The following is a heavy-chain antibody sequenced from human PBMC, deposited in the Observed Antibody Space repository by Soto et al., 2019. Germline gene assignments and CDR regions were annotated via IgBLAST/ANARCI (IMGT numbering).Heavy chain of an antibody. CDR2: INPANGNT. J-gene: IGHJ4*02. V-gene: IGHV1-3*05. Sequence: QVQLAQSGAEERKPGASVKVSCEATGYTFTAYAIHLVRQAPGQRLEWMGWINPANGNTKYSQKFQGRLTITSGTSANTVYMELNSLTSEDTAMYYCTRSAISPYGGLIGPFDYWGQGNLVTVSS. CDR3: TRSAISPYGGLIGPFDY. CDR1: GYTFTAYA. D-gene: IGHD3-16*02.